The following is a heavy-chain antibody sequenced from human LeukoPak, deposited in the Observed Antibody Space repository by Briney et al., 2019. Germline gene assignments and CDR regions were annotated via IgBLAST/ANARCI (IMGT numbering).Heavy chain of an antibody. Sequence: GGSLRLSCAVSGFTFSSYGMHWVRQAPGKGLEWVAVISYDGSNKYYADSVKGGFTISRENSKNTLYLQMNSLRAEDTAVYCCAKDYDSSGFYFDYWGEGTLVTVSS. V-gene: IGHV3-30*18. CDR2: ISYDGSNK. CDR1: GFTFSSYG. CDR3: AKDYDSSGFYFDY. J-gene: IGHJ4*02. D-gene: IGHD3-22*01.